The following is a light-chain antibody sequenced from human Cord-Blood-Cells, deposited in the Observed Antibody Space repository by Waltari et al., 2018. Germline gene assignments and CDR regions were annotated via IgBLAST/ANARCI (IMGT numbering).Light chain of an antibody. Sequence: VLWMTQSPSLLATTTGNRVTINCRMSQGISSYLACYQQKPGKAPELLIYAASTLQSGVSSSFCGSGSGTDCTLTICSLTSENFETYYCEQYYSFPRKFAQETKVKIK. CDR3: EQYYSFPRK. J-gene: IGKJ1*01. CDR2: AAS. CDR1: QGISSY. V-gene: IGKV1D-8*01.